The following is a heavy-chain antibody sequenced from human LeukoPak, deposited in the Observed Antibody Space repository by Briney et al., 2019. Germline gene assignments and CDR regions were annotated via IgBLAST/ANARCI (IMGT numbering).Heavy chain of an antibody. V-gene: IGHV4-34*01. Sequence: TSETLSLTCAVYGGSFSGYYWSWIRQSPGKGLEWIGEINHSGSTHYNPSLKSRVIISVDTSKRRFFLKLNSVTAADTAVYYCARESNSGYSRFDFWGQGSPVTVSS. J-gene: IGHJ4*02. CDR1: GGSFSGYY. CDR2: INHSGST. D-gene: IGHD3-22*01. CDR3: ARESNSGYSRFDF.